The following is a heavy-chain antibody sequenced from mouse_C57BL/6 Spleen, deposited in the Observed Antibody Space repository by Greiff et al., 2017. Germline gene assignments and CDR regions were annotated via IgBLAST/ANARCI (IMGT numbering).Heavy chain of an antibody. D-gene: IGHD1-1*01. J-gene: IGHJ1*03. CDR2: ISSGSSTI. CDR1: GFTFSDYG. Sequence: EVHLVESGGGLVKPGGSLKLSCAASGFTFSDYGMHWVRQAPEKGLEWVAYISSGSSTIYYADTVKGRFTISRDNAKNTLFLQMTSLRSEDTAMYYCARRDGSSHWYFDVWGTGTTVTVSS. CDR3: ARRDGSSHWYFDV. V-gene: IGHV5-17*01.